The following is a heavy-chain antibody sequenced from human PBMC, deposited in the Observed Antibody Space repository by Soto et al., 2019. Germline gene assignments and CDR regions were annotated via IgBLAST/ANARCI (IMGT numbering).Heavy chain of an antibody. CDR1: GVSISSRYW. CDR3: ARVRRGRDAFTMTGYYTGMDV. CDR2: VDHRGSV. J-gene: IGHJ6*02. Sequence: QVQLQESGPRLVGPSGTLSLTCAVSGVSISSRYWWTWVRQAPGKGLEWIAEVDHRGSVNADPAQENRVTLSVDKSRNQFSLQMRFLTAADTAIYYCARVRRGRDAFTMTGYYTGMDVWGQGTAVTVSS. V-gene: IGHV4-4*02. D-gene: IGHD3-3*01.